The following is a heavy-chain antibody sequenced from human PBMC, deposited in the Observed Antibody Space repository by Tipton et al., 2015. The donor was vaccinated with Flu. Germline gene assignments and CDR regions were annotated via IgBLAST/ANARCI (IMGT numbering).Heavy chain of an antibody. Sequence: AASGIRITTYAMYWVRQAPGKGLEWVSAIIPGGYDTTYADSVRGRFTISRDDSENRVYLQMNSLRVEDTAVYYCAKVGVRSASSGSDFWGRGTLVSVSS. CDR2: IIPGGYDT. CDR3: AKVGVRSASSGSDF. CDR1: GIRITTYA. D-gene: IGHD2-15*01. J-gene: IGHJ4*01. V-gene: IGHV3-23*01.